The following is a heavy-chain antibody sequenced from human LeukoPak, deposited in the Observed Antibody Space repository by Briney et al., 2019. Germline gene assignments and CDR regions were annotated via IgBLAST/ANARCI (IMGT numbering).Heavy chain of an antibody. J-gene: IGHJ5*02. D-gene: IGHD6-19*01. V-gene: IGHV1-8*01. Sequence: ASVKVSCKASGYTFTSYDINWVRQATGQGLEWMGWMNPNSGNTGYAQKFQGRVTITRDTSASTAYMELSSLRSEDTAVFYCARGPAFPVAGPSRAPIYNWFDPWGQGTLVTVSS. CDR3: ARGPAFPVAGPSRAPIYNWFDP. CDR2: MNPNSGNT. CDR1: GYTFTSYD.